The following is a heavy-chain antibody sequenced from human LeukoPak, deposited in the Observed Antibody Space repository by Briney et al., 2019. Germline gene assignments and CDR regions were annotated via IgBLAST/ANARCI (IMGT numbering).Heavy chain of an antibody. J-gene: IGHJ4*02. CDR1: GFTFNTFT. V-gene: IGHV3-21*01. Sequence: PGGSLRLSCAASGFTFNTFTMNWVRQAPGKGLEWVSSIGRSSFDKYYADSVRGRFTISRDNAKNSLYVQMSSLRAEDTAVYYCVRGDSRELWGQGTLVTVSS. CDR2: IGRSSFDK. CDR3: VRGDSREL. D-gene: IGHD3-22*01.